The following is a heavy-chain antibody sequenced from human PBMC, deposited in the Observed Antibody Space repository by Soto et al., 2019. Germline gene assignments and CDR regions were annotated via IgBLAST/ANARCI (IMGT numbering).Heavy chain of an antibody. D-gene: IGHD6-6*01. V-gene: IGHV1-69*04. J-gene: IGHJ4*02. CDR2: IIPILGIA. Sequence: ASVKVSCKASGGTFSSYTISWVRQAPGQGLEWMGRIIPILGIANYAQKFQGRVTITADKSTSTAYMELSSPRSEDTAVYYCARDGAYSSSFFDYWGQGTLVTVSS. CDR1: GGTFSSYT. CDR3: ARDGAYSSSFFDY.